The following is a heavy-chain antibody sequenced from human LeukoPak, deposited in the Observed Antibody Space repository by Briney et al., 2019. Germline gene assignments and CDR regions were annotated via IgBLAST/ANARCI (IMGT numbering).Heavy chain of an antibody. J-gene: IGHJ4*02. CDR1: GFTFSAYA. CDR3: VKITSVTGGDC. V-gene: IGHV3-64D*09. Sequence: GGSLRLSCSASGFTFSAYAMYWVRQAPGKGLEYVSGISNNGGSSFYADSVKGRFTISRDNSKNTLYLQMSSLRAEDTAVYYCVKITSVTGGDCWGQGTLLTVSS. CDR2: ISNNGGSS. D-gene: IGHD1-14*01.